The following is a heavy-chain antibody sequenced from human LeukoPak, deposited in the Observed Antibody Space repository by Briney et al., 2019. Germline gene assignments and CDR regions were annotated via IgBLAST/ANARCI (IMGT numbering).Heavy chain of an antibody. CDR3: ATPNDAFNI. J-gene: IGHJ3*02. CDR1: GGSISNENW. Sequence: SGTLSLTCAVSGGSISNENWWSWVRQPPGKGLEWIGEIHHRGGTNYNPSLRSRVTISIDISKNQFSLKLTSVTAADTAVYYCATPNDAFNIWGQGTMVTVSS. CDR2: IHHRGGT. V-gene: IGHV4-4*02.